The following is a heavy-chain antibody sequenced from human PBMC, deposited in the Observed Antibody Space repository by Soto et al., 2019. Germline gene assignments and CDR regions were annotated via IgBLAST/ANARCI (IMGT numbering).Heavy chain of an antibody. CDR1: GYRFTIYW. CDR2: IYPGDSDT. Sequence: GESLKISCTGSGYRFTIYWIGWVRPLPGKGLEWMGIIYPGDSDTRYSPSFQGQVTISADKSTSTAYLQWSSLKASDTAMYYCARQYCISTSCYAGVDYWGQGTLVTVSS. V-gene: IGHV5-51*01. D-gene: IGHD2-2*01. J-gene: IGHJ4*02. CDR3: ARQYCISTSCYAGVDY.